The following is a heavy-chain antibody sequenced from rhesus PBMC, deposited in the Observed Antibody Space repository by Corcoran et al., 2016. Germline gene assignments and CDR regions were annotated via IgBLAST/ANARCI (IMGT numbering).Heavy chain of an antibody. V-gene: IGHV4-80*01. D-gene: IGHD2-39*02. J-gene: IGHJ5-1*01. CDR1: GASISSYW. CDR2: INGNSGST. CDR3: ARSGGDGVPHNRFDV. Sequence: QVQLQESGPGLVKPSETLSLTCAVSGASISSYWWTWIRPPPGKGLEWMGEINGNSGSTNYNPSLKSRVTISKDASKNQFSLKLSSVTAADTAVYYCARSGGDGVPHNRFDVWGPGVLVTVSS.